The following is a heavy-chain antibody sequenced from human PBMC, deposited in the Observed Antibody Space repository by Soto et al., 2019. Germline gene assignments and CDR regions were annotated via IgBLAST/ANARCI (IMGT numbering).Heavy chain of an antibody. CDR3: ARQSVSGVVIIRNYYGMDV. CDR1: GGSISSSSDY. CDR2: VYYSGST. V-gene: IGHV4-39*01. D-gene: IGHD3-3*01. J-gene: IGHJ6*02. Sequence: SETLSLTCTVSGGSISSSSDYWGWIRQPPGKGLEWIGRVYYSGSTYYNPSLKSRVTISVDTSKNQFSLKLSSVTAADTAVYYCARQSVSGVVIIRNYYGMDVWGQGTTVT.